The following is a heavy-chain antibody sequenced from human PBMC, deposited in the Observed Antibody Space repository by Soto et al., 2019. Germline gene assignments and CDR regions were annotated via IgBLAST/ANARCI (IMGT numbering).Heavy chain of an antibody. CDR3: AKDKYQLIRRCYGLDV. J-gene: IGHJ6*02. CDR1: GFTFSNYV. D-gene: IGHD2-2*01. V-gene: IGHV3-30*18. Sequence: PGGSLRLSCAASGFTFSNYVMHWVRQAPDKGLEWVAVISYDGSNKYYADSVRSRFTISRDNSKNTLFLQMNSLRPEDTAVYYCAKDKYQLIRRCYGLDVWGQGTTVTVSS. CDR2: ISYDGSNK.